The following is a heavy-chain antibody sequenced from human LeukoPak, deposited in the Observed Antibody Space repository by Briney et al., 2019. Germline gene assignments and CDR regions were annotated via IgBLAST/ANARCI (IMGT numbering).Heavy chain of an antibody. D-gene: IGHD2-15*01. CDR1: GGSFSGYY. V-gene: IGHV4-34*01. CDR3: ARRYCSGGSCYAEFDY. CDR2: INHSGST. J-gene: IGHJ4*02. Sequence: SETLSLTCAVYGGSFSGYYWSWIRQPPGKGLEWIGEINHSGSTNYNPSHKSRVTISVDTSKNQFSLKLSSVTAADTAVYYCARRYCSGGSCYAEFDYWGQGTLVTVSS.